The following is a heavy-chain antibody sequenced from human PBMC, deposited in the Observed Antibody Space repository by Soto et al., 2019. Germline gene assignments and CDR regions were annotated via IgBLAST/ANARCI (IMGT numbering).Heavy chain of an antibody. Sequence: QVQLQQLGAGLLKPSETLSLTCAVYGGSFSGYYWSWIRQPPGKGLEWIGEINHSGSTNYNPSLMSRVTISVDTSKNQFSLKLSSVTAADTAVYYCAKPMVRGVIGRNWFDPWGQGTLVTVSS. CDR3: AKPMVRGVIGRNWFDP. V-gene: IGHV4-34*01. CDR2: INHSGST. J-gene: IGHJ5*02. CDR1: GGSFSGYY. D-gene: IGHD3-10*01.